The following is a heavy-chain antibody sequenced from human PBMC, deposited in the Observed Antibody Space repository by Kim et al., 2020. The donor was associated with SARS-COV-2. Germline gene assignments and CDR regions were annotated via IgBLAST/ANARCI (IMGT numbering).Heavy chain of an antibody. J-gene: IGHJ4*02. CDR1: GGSFSGYY. CDR2: INHSGST. Sequence: SETLSLTCAVYGGSFSGYYWSWIRQPPGNGLEWIGEINHSGSTNYNPSLKSRVTISVDTSKNQFSLKLSSVTAADTAVYYCARSSRRRNFDYWGQGTLVT. CDR3: ARSSRRRNFDY. V-gene: IGHV4-34*01.